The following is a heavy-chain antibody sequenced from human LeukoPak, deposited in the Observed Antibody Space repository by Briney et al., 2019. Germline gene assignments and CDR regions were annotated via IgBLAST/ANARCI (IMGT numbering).Heavy chain of an antibody. V-gene: IGHV3-7*01. D-gene: IGHD1-26*01. CDR1: GFTFSSYW. Sequence: GGSLRLSCAASGFTFSSYWMSWVRQAPGEGLEWVANIKEDGSEKYNVDSVKGRFTISRDNAMNSLYLQMNSLRAEDTAVYYCARDKGGTGATHLDYWGQGALVTVSS. J-gene: IGHJ4*02. CDR2: IKEDGSEK. CDR3: ARDKGGTGATHLDY.